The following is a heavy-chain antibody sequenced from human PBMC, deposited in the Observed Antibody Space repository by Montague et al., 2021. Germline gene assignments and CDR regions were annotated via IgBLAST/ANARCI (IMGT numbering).Heavy chain of an antibody. CDR1: GGPISSGGFY. V-gene: IGHV4-31*03. J-gene: IGHJ4*02. Sequence: TLSLTCSVSGGPISSGGFYWSWIRRHPGKGPEWIGSIYDSGSTNYNPSLKSRLTLSRDTSKNQVSLRLTSVTAAETAVYYCARSGGYCSGGRCDTFDYWGQGTLVTVSS. CDR3: ARSGGYCSGGRCDTFDY. D-gene: IGHD2-15*01. CDR2: IYDSGST.